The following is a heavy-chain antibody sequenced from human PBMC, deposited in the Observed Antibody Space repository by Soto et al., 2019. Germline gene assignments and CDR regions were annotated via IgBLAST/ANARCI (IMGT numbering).Heavy chain of an antibody. J-gene: IGHJ4*02. CDR2: INPGGSST. Sequence: SCAASGFTFSSHWMHWVRQAAGKGLVWVSRINPGGSSTSYADSVKGRFTISRDNAKNTMYLQMNSLRAEDTAVYYCARAGGADFRGQGTVVTVSS. CDR1: GFTFSSHW. CDR3: ARAGGADF. D-gene: IGHD3-10*01. V-gene: IGHV3-74*01.